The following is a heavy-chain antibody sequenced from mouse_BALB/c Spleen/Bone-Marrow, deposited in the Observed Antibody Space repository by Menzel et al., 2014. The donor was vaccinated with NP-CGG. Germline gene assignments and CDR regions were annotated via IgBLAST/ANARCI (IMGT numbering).Heavy chain of an antibody. CDR1: GFNIKDTY. CDR3: ARGYYGGSPHAMDY. V-gene: IGHV14-3*02. CDR2: IDPANGNT. J-gene: IGHJ4*01. Sequence: EVQLQQSGAELVKPGASVKLSCTASGFNIKDTYMHWVKQRPEQGLEWIGRIDPANGNTKYDPKFQGKATITADTSSNTAYLQLSSLTSEDTAVYYCARGYYGGSPHAMDYWGQGTSVTVSS. D-gene: IGHD1-1*01.